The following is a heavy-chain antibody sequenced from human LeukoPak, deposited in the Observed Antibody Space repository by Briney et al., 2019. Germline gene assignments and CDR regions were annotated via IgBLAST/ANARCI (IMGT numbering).Heavy chain of an antibody. Sequence: SETLSLTCTVSGVSISGYYWSWLRQPPGKGLEWIGYISHSGSTNYSPSLKSRVTISLDTSKNQFSLKLSSVTAADTAVYYCAGHHPRNTVDFWGQGTLVTVSS. J-gene: IGHJ4*02. CDR1: GVSISGYY. CDR3: AGHHPRNTVDF. CDR2: ISHSGST. D-gene: IGHD2/OR15-2a*01. V-gene: IGHV4-59*08.